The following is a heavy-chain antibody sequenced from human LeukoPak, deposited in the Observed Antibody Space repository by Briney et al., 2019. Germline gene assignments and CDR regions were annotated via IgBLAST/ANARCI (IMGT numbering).Heavy chain of an antibody. J-gene: IGHJ3*02. D-gene: IGHD1-26*01. Sequence: GASVKVSCKASGYTFTNYAMHWVRQAPGQRLEWMGWINAGNGNTKYSQKFQGRVTITADKSTSTAYMELSSLRSEDTAVYYCASQWEQAAHIWGQGTMVTVSS. CDR1: GYTFTNYA. V-gene: IGHV1-3*01. CDR2: INAGNGNT. CDR3: ASQWEQAAHI.